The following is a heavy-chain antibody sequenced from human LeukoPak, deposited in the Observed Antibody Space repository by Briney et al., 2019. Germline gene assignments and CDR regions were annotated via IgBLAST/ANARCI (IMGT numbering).Heavy chain of an antibody. J-gene: IGHJ4*02. CDR2: ITNGGSTI. D-gene: IGHD3-10*01. Sequence: TGGSLRLSCAASGFTFSDYNMNWVRQAPGKGLEWVSYITNGGSTIHHADSVKGRFTISRDNATKTLYLQMNSLRAEDTAVYYCASHRRSHGSEYWGQGTLVTVSS. V-gene: IGHV3-11*01. CDR3: ASHRRSHGSEY. CDR1: GFTFSDYN.